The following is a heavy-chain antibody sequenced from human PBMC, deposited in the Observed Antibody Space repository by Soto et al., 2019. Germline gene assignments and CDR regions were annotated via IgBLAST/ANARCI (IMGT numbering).Heavy chain of an antibody. J-gene: IGHJ4*01. CDR2: ISAYSGNT. V-gene: IGHV1-18*04. D-gene: IGHD4-17*01. Sequence: QVQLVQSGAEVKKPGASVKVSCKASGYTFTTYGITWVLQAPGQGLEWMGWISAYSGNTNYAQKLQGRLTVTTDTATNTAYMDLRSLRSDETAVYYCARVVKAGDYGDYGRYYFDYWGHGTMVTVSS. CDR3: ARVVKAGDYGDYGRYYFDY. CDR1: GYTFTTYG.